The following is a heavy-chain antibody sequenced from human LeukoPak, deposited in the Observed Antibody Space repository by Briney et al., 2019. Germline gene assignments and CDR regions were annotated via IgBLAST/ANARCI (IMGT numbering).Heavy chain of an antibody. V-gene: IGHV4-34*01. Sequence: SETLSLNGAVYGGSFSGYYWSWIRQPPGKGLEWIGEINHSGSTNYNPSLKSRVTISVDTSKNQFSLKLSSVTAADTAVYYCARARLRFLDWLSPFDYWGQGTLVTVSS. CDR3: ARARLRFLDWLSPFDY. CDR2: INHSGST. D-gene: IGHD3-3*01. J-gene: IGHJ4*02. CDR1: GGSFSGYY.